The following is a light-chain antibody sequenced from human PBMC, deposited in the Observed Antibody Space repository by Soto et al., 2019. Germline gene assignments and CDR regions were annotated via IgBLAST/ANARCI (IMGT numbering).Light chain of an antibody. CDR2: EVT. CDR1: SSDVGGYNS. V-gene: IGLV2-14*01. J-gene: IGLJ1*01. Sequence: QSVLTQRASVSGSPGQSNTISCTGTSSDVGGYNSVSWYQQHPGKAPKLVIYEVTNRPSGISNRFSGSKSGNTASLTISGLQAEDEADYYCSSYTSSSTRVFGTGTKVTVL. CDR3: SSYTSSSTRV.